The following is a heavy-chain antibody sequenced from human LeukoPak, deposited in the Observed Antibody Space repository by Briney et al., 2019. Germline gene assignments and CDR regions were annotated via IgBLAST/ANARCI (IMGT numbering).Heavy chain of an antibody. D-gene: IGHD3-3*01. Sequence: ASVKVSCKASGYTFTSYGIGWVRQAPGQGLEWMGWISAYNGNTNYAQKLQGRVTMTTDTSTSTAYMELRSLRSDDTAVYYCARDGPTSYYDFWSGYYGEVYYFDYWGQGTLVTVSS. CDR2: ISAYNGNT. V-gene: IGHV1-18*01. J-gene: IGHJ4*02. CDR3: ARDGPTSYYDFWSGYYGEVYYFDY. CDR1: GYTFTSYG.